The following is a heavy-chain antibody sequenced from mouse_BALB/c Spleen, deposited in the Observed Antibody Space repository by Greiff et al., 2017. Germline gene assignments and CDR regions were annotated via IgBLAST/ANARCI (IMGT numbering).Heavy chain of an antibody. CDR2: IDPANGNT. D-gene: IGHD2-3*01. Sequence: VQLKESGAELVKPGASVKLSCTASGFNIKDTYMHWVKQRPEQGLEWIGRIDPANGNTKYDPKFQGKATITADTSSNTAYLQLSSLTSEDTAVYYCARSGGYYGYYFDYWGQGTTLTVSS. J-gene: IGHJ2*01. CDR1: GFNIKDTY. V-gene: IGHV14-3*02. CDR3: ARSGGYYGYYFDY.